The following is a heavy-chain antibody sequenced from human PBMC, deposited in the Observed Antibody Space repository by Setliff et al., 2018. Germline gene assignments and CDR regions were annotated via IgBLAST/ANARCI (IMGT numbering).Heavy chain of an antibody. Sequence: SETLSLTCTVSGGSISSGSYYWSWIRQPAGKGLEWIGHIYTSGGTNYNPSLKSRVTISVDTSKNQFSLKLSSVTAADTAVYYCTVYNTGSSKDHYWGQGTPVTVSS. D-gene: IGHD2-8*02. J-gene: IGHJ4*02. CDR2: IYTSGGT. V-gene: IGHV4-61*09. CDR1: GGSISSGSYY. CDR3: TVYNTGSSKDHY.